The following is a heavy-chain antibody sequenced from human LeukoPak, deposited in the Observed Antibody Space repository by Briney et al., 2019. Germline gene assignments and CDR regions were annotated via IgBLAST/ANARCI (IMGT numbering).Heavy chain of an antibody. Sequence: PGGSLRLSCTASGFTFSSYAMSWVRQAPGKGLEWVSSIGGSGGTTYYADSVRGRFTISRDNSKNMLYLQMNSLRAEDTATYHCIRRQQVVTGFGAFEIWGHGTMVTVSS. CDR3: IRRQQVVTGFGAFEI. D-gene: IGHD6-13*01. J-gene: IGHJ3*02. V-gene: IGHV3-23*01. CDR2: IGGSGGTT. CDR1: GFTFSSYA.